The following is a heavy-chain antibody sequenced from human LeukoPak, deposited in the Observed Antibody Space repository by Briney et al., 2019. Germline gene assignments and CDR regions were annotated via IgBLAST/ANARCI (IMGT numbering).Heavy chain of an antibody. CDR2: VSPGGYT. V-gene: IGHV4-34*01. J-gene: IGHJ5*02. CDR3: ARIRCGRGQARCYNH. CDR1: GLSVSDYY. D-gene: IGHD2-21*01. Sequence: PSETLSLTCAVSGLSVSDYYWRWLRQSPEKGLEWVGEVSPGGYTTYNPSLRSRVIISEATSENQLSLNVTSVTAADTALYYCARIRCGRGQARCYNHWAQGSLVTVSS.